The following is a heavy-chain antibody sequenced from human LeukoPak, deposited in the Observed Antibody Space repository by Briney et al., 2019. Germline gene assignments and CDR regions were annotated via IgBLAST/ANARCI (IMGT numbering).Heavy chain of an antibody. D-gene: IGHD2-2*02. CDR2: IYYSGST. CDR1: GGSISGFY. CDR3: ASSTSCYTCPYYYYYMDV. J-gene: IGHJ6*03. Sequence: SETLSLTCTVSGGSISGFYWYWLRQPPGKGLEWIGYIYYSGSTNYNPSLKSRVTISVDTSKNQFSLKLSSVTAADTAVYYCASSTSCYTCPYYYYYMDVWGKGTTVTVSS. V-gene: IGHV4-59*01.